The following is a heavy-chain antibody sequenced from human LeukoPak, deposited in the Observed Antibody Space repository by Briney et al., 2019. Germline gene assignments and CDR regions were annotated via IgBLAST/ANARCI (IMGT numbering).Heavy chain of an antibody. CDR1: GFTFSSYA. CDR3: ARPPNWDSSAYRPMDV. V-gene: IGHV3-23*01. J-gene: IGHJ6*02. Sequence: GGSLRLSCAASGFTFSSYAMSWVRQAPGKGLEWVSTISSSGGSTYYTDSVKGRFTISRDNDKNCLYLQMTSLRVEDTAVYYCARPPNWDSSAYRPMDVWGQGTAVIVSS. CDR2: ISSSGGST. D-gene: IGHD3-22*01.